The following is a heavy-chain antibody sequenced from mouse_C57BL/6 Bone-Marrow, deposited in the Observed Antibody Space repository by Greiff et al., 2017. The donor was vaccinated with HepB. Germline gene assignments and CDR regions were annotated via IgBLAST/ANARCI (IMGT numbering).Heavy chain of an antibody. D-gene: IGHD2-4*01. Sequence: EVQLQQSGPVLVKPGASVKMSCKASGYTFTDYYMNWVKQSHGKGLEWIGVINPYNGGTSYNQKFKGKATLTVDKSSSTAYMELNSLTSEDSAVYYCATPYYDYNAYWGQGTTLTVSS. CDR2: INPYNGGT. J-gene: IGHJ2*01. V-gene: IGHV1-19*01. CDR3: ATPYYDYNAY. CDR1: GYTFTDYY.